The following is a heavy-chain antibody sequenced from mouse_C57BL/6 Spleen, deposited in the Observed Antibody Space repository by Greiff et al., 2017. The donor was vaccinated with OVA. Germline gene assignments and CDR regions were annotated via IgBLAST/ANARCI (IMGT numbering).Heavy chain of an antibody. Sequence: DVKLVESGGGLVKPGGSLKLSCAASGFTFSDYGMHWVRQAPEKGLEWVAYISSGSSTIYYADTVKGRFTISRDNAKNTLFLQMTSLRSEDTAMYYCARQGYGSSCYYAMDYWGQGTSVTVSS. J-gene: IGHJ4*01. D-gene: IGHD1-1*01. V-gene: IGHV5-17*01. CDR1: GFTFSDYG. CDR3: ARQGYGSSCYYAMDY. CDR2: ISSGSSTI.